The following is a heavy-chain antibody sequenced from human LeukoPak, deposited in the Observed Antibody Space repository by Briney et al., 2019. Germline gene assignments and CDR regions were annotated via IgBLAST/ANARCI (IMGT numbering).Heavy chain of an antibody. Sequence: PGGSLRLSCAASGFTFSSYAMSWVRQAPGKGLEWVSAISGSGGSTYYADPVKGRFTISRDNSKNTLYLQMNSLRAEDTAVYYCAKNSAARLRYYYDSSGYIDYWGQGTLVTVSS. CDR2: ISGSGGST. CDR3: AKNSAARLRYYYDSSGYIDY. D-gene: IGHD3-22*01. V-gene: IGHV3-23*01. J-gene: IGHJ4*02. CDR1: GFTFSSYA.